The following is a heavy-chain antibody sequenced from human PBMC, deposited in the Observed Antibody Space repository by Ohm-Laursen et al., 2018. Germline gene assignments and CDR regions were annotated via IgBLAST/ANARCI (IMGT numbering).Heavy chain of an antibody. CDR2: INWNSGDI. J-gene: IGHJ4*02. CDR1: GFTFGNYA. V-gene: IGHV3-9*01. CDR3: AKDIRRVSYYFDY. D-gene: IGHD6-6*01. Sequence: SLRLSCSASGFTFGNYAMHWVRQAPGKGLEWVATINWNSGDIGYGDSVKGRFTISRDNARSSLDLQMNSLRAEDTALYYCAKDIRRVSYYFDYWGQGTLVTVSS.